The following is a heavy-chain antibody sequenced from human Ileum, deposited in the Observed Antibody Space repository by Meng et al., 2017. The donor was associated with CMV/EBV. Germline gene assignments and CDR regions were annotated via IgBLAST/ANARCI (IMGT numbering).Heavy chain of an antibody. CDR3: ARDMYWNQAYHGMDV. D-gene: IGHD2-8*02. V-gene: IGHV3-66*02. J-gene: IGHJ6*02. CDR1: GLTVNNHY. Sequence: GGSLRLSCAASGLTVNNHYLTWVRQAPGKGLEWVSVFYSGGSTYYADSVKGRFTISRDSSKNTLYLQMNSLRVEDTAVYHCARDMYWNQAYHGMDVWGQGTTVTVSS. CDR2: FYSGGST.